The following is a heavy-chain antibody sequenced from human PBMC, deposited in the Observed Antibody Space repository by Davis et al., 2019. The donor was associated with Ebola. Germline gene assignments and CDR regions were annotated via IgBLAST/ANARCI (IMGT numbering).Heavy chain of an antibody. J-gene: IGHJ4*02. CDR2: IQYDGSII. D-gene: IGHD1-14*01. V-gene: IGHV3-30*02. Sequence: PGGSLRLSCAASGFTFSSYGFHWVRQAPGKGLEWVAFIQYDGSIIHYADSVQGRFTISRDDSRNTMYLQMDSLTFEDTAMYYCATIDRSHRPVGPWGQGSQVIVSS. CDR3: ATIDRSHRPVGP. CDR1: GFTFSSYG.